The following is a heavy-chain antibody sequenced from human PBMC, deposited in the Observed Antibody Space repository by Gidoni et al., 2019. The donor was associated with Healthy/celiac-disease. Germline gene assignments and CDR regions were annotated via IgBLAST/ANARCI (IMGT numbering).Heavy chain of an antibody. CDR1: GYTFTGYY. V-gene: IGHV1-2*02. Sequence: QVHLVQSGAEVKKPGASVKVSCKASGYTFTGYYMHWVRQAPGQGLEWMGWINPHSGGTNYAQRFQGRVTMTRDTSISTAYMELSRLRSDDTAVYYCARDQAWELLSAFDIWGQGTVVTVSS. CDR2: INPHSGGT. CDR3: ARDQAWELLSAFDI. J-gene: IGHJ3*02. D-gene: IGHD1-26*01.